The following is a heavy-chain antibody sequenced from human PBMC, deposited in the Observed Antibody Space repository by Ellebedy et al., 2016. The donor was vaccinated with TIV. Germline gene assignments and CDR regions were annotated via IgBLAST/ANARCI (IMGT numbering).Heavy chain of an antibody. CDR1: GGSVSSGSYY. J-gene: IGHJ6*02. D-gene: IGHD3-16*01. Sequence: SETLSLXXTVSGGSVSSGSYYWSWIRQPPGKGLEWIGYIYYSGSTNYNPSLKSRVTISVDTSKNQFSLKLSSVTAADTAVYYCATYTTRMDVWGQGTTVTVSS. V-gene: IGHV4-61*01. CDR3: ATYTTRMDV. CDR2: IYYSGST.